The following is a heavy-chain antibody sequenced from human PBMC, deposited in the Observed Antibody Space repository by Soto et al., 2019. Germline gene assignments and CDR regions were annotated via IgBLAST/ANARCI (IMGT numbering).Heavy chain of an antibody. CDR2: ISSSSSYI. J-gene: IGHJ4*02. CDR1: GFTFSSYS. V-gene: IGHV3-21*01. Sequence: PGGSLRLSCASSGFTFSSYSMNWVRQAPGKGLEWVSSISSSSSYIYYADSVKGRFTISRDNAKNSLYLQMNSLRAEDTAVYYCARDRADILTGLDYWGQGTLVTVSS. CDR3: ARDRADILTGLDY. D-gene: IGHD3-9*01.